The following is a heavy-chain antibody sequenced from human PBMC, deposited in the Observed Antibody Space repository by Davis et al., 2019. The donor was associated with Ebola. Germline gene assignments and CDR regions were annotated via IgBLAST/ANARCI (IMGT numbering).Heavy chain of an antibody. Sequence: ASVKVSCKASGYTFTSYYMHWVRQAPGQGLEWMGIINPSGGSTSYAQKFQGRVTMTRDTSTSTAYMELSRLRSDDTAVYYCARVSSSWYEGWFDPWGQGTLVTVSS. CDR3: ARVSSSWYEGWFDP. CDR2: INPSGGST. D-gene: IGHD6-13*01. V-gene: IGHV1-46*01. CDR1: GYTFTSYY. J-gene: IGHJ5*02.